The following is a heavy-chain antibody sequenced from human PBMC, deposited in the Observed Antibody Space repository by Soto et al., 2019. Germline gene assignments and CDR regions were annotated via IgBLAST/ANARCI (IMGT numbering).Heavy chain of an antibody. CDR2: ISAYNGNT. Sequence: ASVKVSCKASGYTFTSYVISWVRQAPGQGLEWMGWISAYNGNTNYAQKLQGRVTMTTDTSTSTAYMELRSLRSDDTAVYYCARVAYYYDSSGYLGFDYWGQGNLVTVSS. J-gene: IGHJ4*02. CDR1: GYTFTSYV. V-gene: IGHV1-18*01. D-gene: IGHD3-22*01. CDR3: ARVAYYYDSSGYLGFDY.